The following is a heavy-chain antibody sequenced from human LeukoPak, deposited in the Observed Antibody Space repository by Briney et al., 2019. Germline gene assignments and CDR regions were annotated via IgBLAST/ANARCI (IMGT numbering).Heavy chain of an antibody. D-gene: IGHD4-23*01. CDR2: ISYDGSEK. CDR1: GFIFSNHA. Sequence: GRSLRLSCAASGFIFSNHAIHWVRQAPGKGLEWVAVISYDGSEKSYGDSVKGRFTISRDNSKNTLYLQMNCLRPEDTAVYYCARPPDYDGTIYYFDYWGQGALVTVSS. CDR3: ARPPDYDGTIYYFDY. J-gene: IGHJ4*02. V-gene: IGHV3-30-3*01.